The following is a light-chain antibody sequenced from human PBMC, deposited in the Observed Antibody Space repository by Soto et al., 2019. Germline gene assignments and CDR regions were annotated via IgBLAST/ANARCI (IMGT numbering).Light chain of an antibody. V-gene: IGLV2-14*01. CDR3: SSFTTSTSYV. Sequence: QSALTQPASVSGSPGQSIAISCTGTSSDVGGYNSVSWYQQYPGKAPKLMIHAVSNRPSGVSNRFSGSKSGNTASLTISGLQAEDEADYYCSSFTTSTSYVFGSGTKLTVL. J-gene: IGLJ1*01. CDR1: SSDVGGYNS. CDR2: AVS.